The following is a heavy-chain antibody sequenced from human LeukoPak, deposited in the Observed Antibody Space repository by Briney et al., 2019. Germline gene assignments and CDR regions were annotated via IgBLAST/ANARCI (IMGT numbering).Heavy chain of an antibody. D-gene: IGHD5-24*01. CDR1: GFTFSNYE. J-gene: IGHJ4*02. V-gene: IGHV3-48*03. Sequence: GGSLRLSCAASGFTFSNYEMNWVRQAPGKGLEWVSYISTSGSTIHYADSVKGRFTISRDNSKETLYLQMDSRRVEDTGVYYWARCRGGYNCLDYWGQGARVTVPS. CDR2: ISTSGSTI. CDR3: ARCRGGYNCLDY.